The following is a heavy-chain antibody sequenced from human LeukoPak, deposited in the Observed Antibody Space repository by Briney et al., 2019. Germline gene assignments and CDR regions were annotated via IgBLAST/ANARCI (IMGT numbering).Heavy chain of an antibody. V-gene: IGHV1-2*02. Sequence: ASVKVSCKASGYTFTSYAMNWVRQAPGQGLEWMGWINPNSGGTNYAQKFQGRVTMTRDTSISTAYMELSRLRSDDTAVYYCASRIAARSYHPLWGQGTLVTVSS. D-gene: IGHD6-6*01. CDR3: ASRIAARSYHPL. CDR1: GYTFTSYA. CDR2: INPNSGGT. J-gene: IGHJ4*02.